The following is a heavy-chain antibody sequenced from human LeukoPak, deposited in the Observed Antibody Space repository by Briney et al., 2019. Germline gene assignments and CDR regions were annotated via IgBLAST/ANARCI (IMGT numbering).Heavy chain of an antibody. V-gene: IGHV4-34*01. CDR1: GGSFSGYY. CDR2: INHSGST. J-gene: IGHJ4*02. Sequence: SETLSLTCAVYGGSFSGYYWSWIRQAPGKGLEWIGEINHSGSTNYNPSLKSRVTISVDTSKNQFSLKLSSVTAADTAVYYCARDDQGVNYDILTGYYRAAFGFDYWGQGTLVTVSS. CDR3: ARDDQGVNYDILTGYYRAAFGFDY. D-gene: IGHD3-9*01.